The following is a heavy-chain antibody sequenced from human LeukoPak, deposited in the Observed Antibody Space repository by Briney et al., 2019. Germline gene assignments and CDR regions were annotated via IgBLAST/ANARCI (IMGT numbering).Heavy chain of an antibody. CDR1: GFTFGDYA. CDR3: VRDRDSTGYYDY. V-gene: IGHV3-30*04. Sequence: GGSLGLSCTASGFTFGDYAMHWVRQAPGKGLEWVAVVSDDGNNIYYADSVKGRFTISRDNSKNTLYLQTNSLRAEDTALYYCVRDRDSTGYYDYWGQGTLVTVSS. D-gene: IGHD3-22*01. J-gene: IGHJ4*02. CDR2: VSDDGNNI.